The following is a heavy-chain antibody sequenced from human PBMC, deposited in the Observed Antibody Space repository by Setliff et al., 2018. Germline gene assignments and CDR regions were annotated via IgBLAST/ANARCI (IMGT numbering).Heavy chain of an antibody. J-gene: IGHJ4*02. V-gene: IGHV4-61*02. CDR2: IQSTGNT. D-gene: IGHD5-12*01. Sequence: SETLSLTCTVSGVSFGSGTYYWSWIRQPAGKGLEWIGLIQSTGNTNYNPSLQSRGTISIDTSKNQFTLKMSSSTAADTAMYYCAGTPALGTSWLSPFDYWGQGTLVTVSS. CDR1: GVSFGSGTYY. CDR3: AGTPALGTSWLSPFDY.